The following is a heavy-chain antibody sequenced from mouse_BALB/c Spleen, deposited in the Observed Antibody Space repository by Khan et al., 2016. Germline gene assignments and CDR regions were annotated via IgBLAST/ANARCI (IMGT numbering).Heavy chain of an antibody. V-gene: IGHV5-6-5*01. CDR1: GFTFRNYA. D-gene: IGHD2-1*01. Sequence: EVELVESGGGLVKPGGSLKLSCAASGFTFRNYAMSWVRQTQEKRLEWVASISTGDSTYYGDSVKGRFTISRDNARNILYLQMSRRRSEDTAMFYCAREDYGNYGDYFDYWGQGTPLTVSS. J-gene: IGHJ2*01. CDR3: AREDYGNYGDYFDY. CDR2: ISTGDST.